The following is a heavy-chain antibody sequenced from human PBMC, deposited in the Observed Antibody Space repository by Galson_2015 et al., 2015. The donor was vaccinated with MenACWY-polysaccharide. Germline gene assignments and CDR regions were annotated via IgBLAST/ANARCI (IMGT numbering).Heavy chain of an antibody. CDR1: GYTFTNYY. Sequence: SVKVSCKASGYTFTNYYIHWVRQAPGLGLEWMGVVKPSGGHPIQEQKFQGRVTMTSDTSPSTVYMEVRSLGSDDTAIYYWARAAYCTHYCYYYYYMDVWGKGTTVTVSS. CDR2: VKPSGGHP. J-gene: IGHJ6*03. V-gene: IGHV1-46*01. D-gene: IGHD2-8*01. CDR3: ARAAYCTHYCYYYYYMDV.